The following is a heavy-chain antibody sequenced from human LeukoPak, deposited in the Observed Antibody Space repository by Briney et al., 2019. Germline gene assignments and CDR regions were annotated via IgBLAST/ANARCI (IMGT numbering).Heavy chain of an antibody. CDR2: ICGDAGST. J-gene: IGHJ5*02. V-gene: IGHV3-23*01. Sequence: AGSLTLSCAASGFTFNNYDMTWFRQAPGRGLEWLSLICGDAGSTDYAASEKGRFTILRDNSKSTLYLQMNHLRAEDTAVDYCAKDRKTRWLVLGSNWFDPWGQGTLVTVSS. D-gene: IGHD6-19*01. CDR1: GFTFNNYD. CDR3: AKDRKTRWLVLGSNWFDP.